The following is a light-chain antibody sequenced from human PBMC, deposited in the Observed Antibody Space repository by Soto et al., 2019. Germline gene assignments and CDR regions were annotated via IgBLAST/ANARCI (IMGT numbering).Light chain of an antibody. CDR3: HQYGSSSFT. Sequence: EIVLTQSPGTLSLSPGERATLSCRASQSVSSSYLAWFQQKPAQAPRLLIYGASSRATGIPDRFSGSGSGTDFTLTISRLEPEDFAVYYCHQYGSSSFTFGQGTKLEIK. CDR2: GAS. V-gene: IGKV3-20*01. J-gene: IGKJ2*01. CDR1: QSVSSSY.